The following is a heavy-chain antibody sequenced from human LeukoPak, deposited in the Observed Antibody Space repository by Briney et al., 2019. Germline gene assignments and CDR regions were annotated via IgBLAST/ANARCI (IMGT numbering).Heavy chain of an antibody. CDR1: GYTFTNYG. CDR2: ISAYNGNT. Sequence: GASVKVSCKASGYTFTNYGISWVRQAPGQGLEWMGWISAYNGNTNYAQKLQGRVTMTTDTSTSTAYMELRSLRSDDTAVYYCARDLPSITMVRGVTRFDPWGQGTLVTVSS. D-gene: IGHD3-10*01. CDR3: ARDLPSITMVRGVTRFDP. J-gene: IGHJ5*02. V-gene: IGHV1-18*01.